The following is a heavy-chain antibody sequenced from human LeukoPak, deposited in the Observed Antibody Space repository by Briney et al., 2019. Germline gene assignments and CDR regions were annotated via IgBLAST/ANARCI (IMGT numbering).Heavy chain of an antibody. Sequence: PSETLSLTCAVYGGSFSGYYWSWIRQPPGKGLEWIGEISHSGSTNYNPSLKSRVTISVDTSKNQFSLKLSSVTAADTAVYYCARARTRAFDIWGQGTMVTVSS. J-gene: IGHJ3*02. D-gene: IGHD1-1*01. CDR2: ISHSGST. CDR3: ARARTRAFDI. CDR1: GGSFSGYY. V-gene: IGHV4-34*01.